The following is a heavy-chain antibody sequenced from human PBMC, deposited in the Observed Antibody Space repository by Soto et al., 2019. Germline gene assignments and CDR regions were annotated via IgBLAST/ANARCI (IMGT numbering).Heavy chain of an antibody. J-gene: IGHJ4*02. CDR2: ISPDGRSK. D-gene: IGHD1-1*01. CDR3: AKRGTAALGTSRNDHFDY. CDR1: GFTFSNYG. Sequence: PVVSLRLSCAASGFTFSNYGMHWVRQAPGKGLEWVAIISPDGRSKYYEDSVRGRFTISRDNAENTVFLQMNSLGGEDTAVYYCAKRGTAALGTSRNDHFDYWGQGTLVTVSS. V-gene: IGHV3-30*18.